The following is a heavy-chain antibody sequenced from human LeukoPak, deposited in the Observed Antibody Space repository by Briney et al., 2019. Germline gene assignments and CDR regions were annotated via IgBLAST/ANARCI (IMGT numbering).Heavy chain of an antibody. CDR3: ARDLVGATRRNYYFDY. CDR1: GYTFTSYY. J-gene: IGHJ4*02. CDR2: INPSGGST. V-gene: IGHV1-46*01. D-gene: IGHD1-26*01. Sequence: ASVKVSCKASGYTFTSYYMHWVRQAPGQGLEWMGIINPSGGSTSYAQKFQGRVTMTRDTSTSTVYMELSSLRSEDTAVYYCARDLVGATRRNYYFDYWGQGTLVTVSS.